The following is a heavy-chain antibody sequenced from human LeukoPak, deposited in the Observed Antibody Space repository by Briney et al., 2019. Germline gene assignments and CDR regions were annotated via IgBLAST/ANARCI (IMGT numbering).Heavy chain of an antibody. CDR2: IKHDGSEK. J-gene: IGHJ4*02. V-gene: IGHV3-7*01. CDR1: GFTFTTYY. CDR3: ARHYDYVWGSYRSQNYFDY. D-gene: IGHD3-16*02. Sequence: GGSLRLSCAASGFTFTTYYMNWVRQAPGKGLEWVANIKHDGSEKSYVDSVKGRFTISRDNAKSSLFLQMNRLRADDTAVYYCARHYDYVWGSYRSQNYFDYWGQGTLVTVSS.